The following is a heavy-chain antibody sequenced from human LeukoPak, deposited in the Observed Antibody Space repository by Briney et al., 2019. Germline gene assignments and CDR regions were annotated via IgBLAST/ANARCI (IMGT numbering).Heavy chain of an antibody. Sequence: GASVKVSCKASGGTFSSYAISWVRQAPGQGLGWMGGIIPIFGTANYAQKFQGRVTITADKSTSTAYMELSSLRSEDTAVYYCARAPYYYDSSGYSDYWGQGTLVTVSS. D-gene: IGHD3-22*01. CDR3: ARAPYYYDSSGYSDY. CDR2: IIPIFGTA. V-gene: IGHV1-69*06. J-gene: IGHJ4*02. CDR1: GGTFSSYA.